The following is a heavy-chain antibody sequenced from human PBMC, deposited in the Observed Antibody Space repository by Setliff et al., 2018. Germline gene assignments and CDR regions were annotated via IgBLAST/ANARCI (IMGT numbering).Heavy chain of an antibody. V-gene: IGHV1-18*01. CDR3: AKEPAISLTEAIRRSYYDYALDV. J-gene: IGHJ6*02. D-gene: IGHD3-9*01. CDR2: INNYNFNT. Sequence: ASVKVSCKASGYTFTNYGITWVRQAPGQGLEWMGWINNYNFNTNYAQKLQGRVTMTTDTSTSTAYMELRSLRSDDTAMYYCAKEPAISLTEAIRRSYYDYALDVWGQGTTVTVSS. CDR1: GYTFTNYG.